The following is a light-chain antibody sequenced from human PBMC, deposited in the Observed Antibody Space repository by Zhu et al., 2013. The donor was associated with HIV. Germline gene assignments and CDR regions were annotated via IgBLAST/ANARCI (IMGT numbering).Light chain of an antibody. CDR3: QSYDSSLSGPVV. V-gene: IGLV2-8*01. J-gene: IGLJ2*01. CDR2: EVS. Sequence: QSALTQPPSASGSPGQSVTISCTGTSSDVGGYNYVSWYQQHPGKAPKLMIYEVSKRPSGVPDRFPGSKSGNMASLTVSGLQAEDEADYYCQSYDSSLSGPVVFGGGTKLTVL. CDR1: SSDVGGYNY.